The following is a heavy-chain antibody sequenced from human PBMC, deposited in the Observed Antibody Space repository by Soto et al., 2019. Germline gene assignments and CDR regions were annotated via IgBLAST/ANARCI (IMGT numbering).Heavy chain of an antibody. CDR2: IDPSDSYT. CDR1: GYYFTSYW. V-gene: IGHV5-10-1*03. J-gene: IGHJ5*02. CDR3: ARGSAYCSGGSCYGSFDP. Sequence: EVQLVQSGAEVKKPGESLRISCKASGYYFTSYWITWVRQMPGKGLEWMGRIDPSDSYTSYSPSFQGHVTISADKSITTAYLQWSSLKASDTAMYYCARGSAYCSGGSCYGSFDPWGQGTLVTVSS. D-gene: IGHD2-15*01.